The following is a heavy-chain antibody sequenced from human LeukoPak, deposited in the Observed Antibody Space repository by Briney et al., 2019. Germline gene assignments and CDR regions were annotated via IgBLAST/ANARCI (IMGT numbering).Heavy chain of an antibody. J-gene: IGHJ4*02. Sequence: PGGSLRLSCAASGFTFSNYSISWVRQAPGKGLEWVSAISGSGGSTYYADSVKGRFTISRDNSKNTPYLQMNSLRAEDTALYYCAKDRSSITSCSNYWGQGTLVTVSS. CDR3: AKDRSSITSCSNY. CDR2: ISGSGGST. D-gene: IGHD2-2*01. CDR1: GFTFSNYS. V-gene: IGHV3-23*01.